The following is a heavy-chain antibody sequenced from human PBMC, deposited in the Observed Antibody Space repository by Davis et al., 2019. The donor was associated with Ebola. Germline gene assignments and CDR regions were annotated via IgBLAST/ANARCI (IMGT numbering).Heavy chain of an antibody. D-gene: IGHD3-3*01. CDR1: GGTFSSYA. CDR2: IIPIFGTA. Sequence: AASVQVSCKASGGTFSSYAISWVRQAPGQGLEWMGGIIPIFGTANYAQKFQGRVTITADESTSTAYMELSSLRSEDTAVYYCARGGTIFGVVYLYYYYGMDVWGQGTTVTVSS. V-gene: IGHV1-69*13. J-gene: IGHJ6*02. CDR3: ARGGTIFGVVYLYYYYGMDV.